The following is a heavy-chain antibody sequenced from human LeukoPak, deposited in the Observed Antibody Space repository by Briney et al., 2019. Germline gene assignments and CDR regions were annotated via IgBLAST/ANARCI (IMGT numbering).Heavy chain of an antibody. CDR2: ISAYNGNT. CDR3: ARDLGDIVVVPSAFTLP. J-gene: IGHJ5*02. D-gene: IGHD2-2*01. Sequence: ASVKVSCKASGYTFTSYGISWVRQAPGQGLEWMGWISAYNGNTNYAQQLHGRVTMPTDPSTSTAYMELRSLRSDDTAVYYCARDLGDIVVVPSAFTLPWGQGTLVTVSS. V-gene: IGHV1-18*01. CDR1: GYTFTSYG.